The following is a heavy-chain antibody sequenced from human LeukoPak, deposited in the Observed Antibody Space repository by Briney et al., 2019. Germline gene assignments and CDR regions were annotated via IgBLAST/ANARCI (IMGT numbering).Heavy chain of an antibody. CDR3: ARDPYSSSWSYGMDV. Sequence: PGGSLRLSCTASGFTFSNYWMSWVRQTPEKGLEWVANIKQDGSETVYVDFVKGRFPISRDNAQSSLYLQMNSLRAEDTAVYYCARDPYSSSWSYGMDVWGQGTAVTVSS. CDR1: GFTFSNYW. J-gene: IGHJ6*02. V-gene: IGHV3-7*05. D-gene: IGHD6-13*01. CDR2: IKQDGSET.